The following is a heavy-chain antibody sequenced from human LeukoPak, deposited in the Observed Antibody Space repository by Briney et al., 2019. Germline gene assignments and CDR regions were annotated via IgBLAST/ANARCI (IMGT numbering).Heavy chain of an antibody. D-gene: IGHD1-1*01. CDR2: ISYDGSNK. J-gene: IGHJ5*01. V-gene: IGHV3-30*03. CDR3: IRTRSQSCFDS. Sequence: GGSLRLSCAASGFTFSSYGMHWVRQAPGKGLEWVAVISYDGSNKCYADSVKGRFTISRDNSKNTLYLQMNSLRAEDSAVYYCIRTRSQSCFDSWGQGTLVTVSS. CDR1: GFTFSSYG.